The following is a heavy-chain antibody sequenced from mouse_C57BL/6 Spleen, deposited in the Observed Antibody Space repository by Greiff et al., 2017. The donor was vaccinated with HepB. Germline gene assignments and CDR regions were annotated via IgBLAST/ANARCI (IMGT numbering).Heavy chain of an antibody. CDR1: GYTFTDYE. V-gene: IGHV1-15*01. Sequence: VQLQQSGAELVRPGASVTLSCKASGYTFTDYEMHWVKQTPVHGLEWIGAIDPETGGTAYNQKFEGKAILTADKSSSTAYMELRSLTSEDSAVYYCTRERIYYDYGDYWGQGTTLTVSS. J-gene: IGHJ2*01. CDR3: TRERIYYDYGDY. D-gene: IGHD2-4*01. CDR2: IDPETGGT.